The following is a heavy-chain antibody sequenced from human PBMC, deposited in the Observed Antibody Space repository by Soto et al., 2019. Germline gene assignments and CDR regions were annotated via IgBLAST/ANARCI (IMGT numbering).Heavy chain of an antibody. D-gene: IGHD3-22*01. CDR3: TTDRGYLTFDY. CDR1: GFTFSNSW. J-gene: IGHJ4*02. Sequence: GGSLRLSCAASGFTFSNSWMNWVRQAPGMGLEWVANIKEDGTAKYYLDSVKGRFTVSRDNVKNSLYLQMNSLRAEDTAMYYCTTDRGYLTFDYWGPGTLVTVSS. CDR2: IKEDGTAK. V-gene: IGHV3-7*01.